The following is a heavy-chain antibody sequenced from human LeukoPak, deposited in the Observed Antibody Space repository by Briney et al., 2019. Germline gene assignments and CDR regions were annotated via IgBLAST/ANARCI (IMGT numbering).Heavy chain of an antibody. D-gene: IGHD2-2*01. CDR3: ARASTVGVPAAKTYYNYYSIDI. CDR2: INPNSGGT. J-gene: IGHJ6*03. CDR1: GYTFTGYY. V-gene: IGHV1-2*02. Sequence: ASVKVSCKASGYTFTGYYMHWVRQAPGQGLEWMGWINPNSGGTNYAQRFQGRVTMTRDTSISTAYMERSRLRSDDTALYYCARASTVGVPAAKTYYNYYSIDIWGKGTTVTVSS.